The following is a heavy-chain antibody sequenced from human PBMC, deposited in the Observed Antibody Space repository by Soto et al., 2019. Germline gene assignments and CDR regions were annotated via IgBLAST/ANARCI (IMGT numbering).Heavy chain of an antibody. J-gene: IGHJ4*02. Sequence: AVSVKVSCKASGYTFISYCISWVRQAPGQRLEWMGWIDGGNGNTKYSQKFQGRVTITRDTSASTAYMELSSLRSEDTAVYYCARIRSRSSWYSFDYWGQGTLVTVSS. CDR1: GYTFISYC. D-gene: IGHD6-13*01. CDR2: IDGGNGNT. CDR3: ARIRSRSSWYSFDY. V-gene: IGHV1-3*01.